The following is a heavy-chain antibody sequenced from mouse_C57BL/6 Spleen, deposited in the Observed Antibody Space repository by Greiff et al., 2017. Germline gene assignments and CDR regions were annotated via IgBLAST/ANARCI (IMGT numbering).Heavy chain of an antibody. V-gene: IGHV1-81*01. Sequence: QVQLQQSGAELARPGASVKLSCKASGYTFTSYGISWVKQRTGQGLEWIGEIYPRSGNTYYNEKFKGKATLSADKSSSTAYMGLRSLTSEDSAGDCCARPGGSNPYYAMDYWGQGTSVTVSS. CDR3: ARPGGSNPYYAMDY. CDR2: IYPRSGNT. J-gene: IGHJ4*01. CDR1: GYTFTSYG. D-gene: IGHD1-1*01.